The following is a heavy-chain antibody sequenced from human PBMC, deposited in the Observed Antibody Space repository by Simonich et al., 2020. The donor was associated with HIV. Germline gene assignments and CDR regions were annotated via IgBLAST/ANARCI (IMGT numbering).Heavy chain of an antibody. D-gene: IGHD2-2*01. CDR1: GFTFSSYS. J-gene: IGHJ4*02. CDR2: ISSSSSYI. CDR3: ARDGRKGSSTSCSDY. V-gene: IGHV3-21*01. Sequence: EVQLVESGGGLVKPGGSLRLSCAASGFTFSSYSMNGVRQGPGKGLEWVPYISSSSSYIYYADSVKGRFTISRDNAKNSLYLQMNSLRAEDTAVYYCARDGRKGSSTSCSDYWGQGTLVTVSS.